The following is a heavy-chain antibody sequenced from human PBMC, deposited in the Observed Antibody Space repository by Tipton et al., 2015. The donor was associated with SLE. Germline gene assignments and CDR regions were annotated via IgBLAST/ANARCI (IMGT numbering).Heavy chain of an antibody. V-gene: IGHV3-72*01. J-gene: IGHJ6*03. D-gene: IGHD3-22*01. CDR2: IRNKDQKYVT. CDR1: GFSFSAHY. CDR3: AREEDYYDSSGAGYYYMDV. Sequence: SLRLSCAASGFSFSAHYMDWVRQAPGKGLEWVGRIRNKDQKYVTEYAASVKDRFTISRDNAKNSLYLQMNSLRAEDTAGYYCAREEDYYDSSGAGYYYMDVWGKGTTVTVSS.